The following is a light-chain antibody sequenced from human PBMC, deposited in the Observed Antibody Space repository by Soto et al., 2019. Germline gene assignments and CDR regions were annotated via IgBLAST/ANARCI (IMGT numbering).Light chain of an antibody. CDR2: DVS. V-gene: IGLV2-14*01. CDR1: SSDVGGYNY. J-gene: IGLJ3*02. Sequence: QSALTQPASVSGSPGQSITISCNGTSSDVGGYNYVSWYQQHPGKAPKLMIYDVSNRPSGVSNRFSGSKSGNTASLTISGLQAEDEADYYCSSYTSSSTYWVFGGGTKVTVL. CDR3: SSYTSSSTYWV.